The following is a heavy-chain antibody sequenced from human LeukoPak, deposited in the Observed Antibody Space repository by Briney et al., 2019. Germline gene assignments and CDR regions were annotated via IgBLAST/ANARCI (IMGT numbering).Heavy chain of an antibody. Sequence: PGGSLRLSRAASGFTFYDYAMHWVRQAPGKGLEWVSLISGDGGSTYYADSVKGRFTISRDNAKNSLYLQMNSLRDEDTAVYYCARDRLGAGSFDIWGQGTMVTVSS. CDR3: ARDRLGAGSFDI. CDR2: ISGDGGST. CDR1: GFTFYDYA. V-gene: IGHV3-43*02. D-gene: IGHD7-27*01. J-gene: IGHJ3*02.